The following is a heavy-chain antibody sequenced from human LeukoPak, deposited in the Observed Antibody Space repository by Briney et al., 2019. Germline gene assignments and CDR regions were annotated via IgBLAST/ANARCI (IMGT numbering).Heavy chain of an antibody. CDR2: ISSRSSYI. Sequence: GGSLRLSCAASGLTFSSYSMNWVRQAPGKGLEWVSTISSRSSYIFYADSLQGRFTISRDNAKNSLYLQMNSLRAEDTAVYYCAAAKTKYYASGSYGDAFDIWGQGTLVTVSS. D-gene: IGHD3-10*01. CDR3: AAAKTKYYASGSYGDAFDI. CDR1: GLTFSSYS. J-gene: IGHJ3*02. V-gene: IGHV3-21*01.